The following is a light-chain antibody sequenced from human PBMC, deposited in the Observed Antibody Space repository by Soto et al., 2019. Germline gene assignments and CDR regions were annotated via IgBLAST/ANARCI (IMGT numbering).Light chain of an antibody. CDR3: SSYTSSSTYV. J-gene: IGLJ1*01. CDR2: DVS. CDR1: SSVVGGYNY. Sequence: QSALTQPASVSGSPGQSITISCTGTSSVVGGYNYVSWYQQHPGKAPKLMICDVSKRPSGVSNRFSGSKSGNTASLTISGLQAEDEADYYCSSYTSSSTYVFGSGTKVTV. V-gene: IGLV2-14*01.